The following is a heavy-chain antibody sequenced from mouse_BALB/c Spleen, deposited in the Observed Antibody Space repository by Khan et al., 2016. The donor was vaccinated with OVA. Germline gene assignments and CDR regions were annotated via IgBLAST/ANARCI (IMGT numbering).Heavy chain of an antibody. D-gene: IGHD1-1*01. V-gene: IGHV2-6*02. CDR2: IWSDGIT. J-gene: IGHJ4*01. CDR1: GFSLTNYG. CDR3: ARYYYPLAMDY. Sequence: QVQLKESGPGLVAPSQSLSITCTVSGFSLTNYGVHWVRQPPGKGLEWLAAIWSDGITTYNSAPKSRLSISKDNPKSQAFLKMNSHQTDDTARYYCARYYYPLAMDYWGQGTSVTVSS.